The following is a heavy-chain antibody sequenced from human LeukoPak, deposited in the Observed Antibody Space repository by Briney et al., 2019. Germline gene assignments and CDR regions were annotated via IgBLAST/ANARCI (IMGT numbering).Heavy chain of an antibody. CDR2: ISAYNGNT. D-gene: IGHD1-26*01. CDR3: ARETSWAGPSHIDY. Sequence: ASVKVSCKASGYSFTGYYIHWVRQAPGQGLEWMGWISAYNGNTNYAQKLQGRVTMTTDTSTSTAYMELRSLRSDDTAVYYCARETSWAGPSHIDYWGQGTLVTVSS. V-gene: IGHV1-18*04. J-gene: IGHJ4*02. CDR1: GYSFTGYY.